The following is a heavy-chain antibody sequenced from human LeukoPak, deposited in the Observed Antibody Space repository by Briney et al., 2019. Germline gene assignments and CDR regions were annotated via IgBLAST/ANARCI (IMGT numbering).Heavy chain of an antibody. Sequence: ASVNVSCKASGYTFTSYGISWVRQAPGQGLEWMGWISAYNGNTNYAQKLQGRVTMTTDTSTSTAYMELRSLRSDDTAVYYCARIQKGILELLWFGDYWGQGTLVTVSS. CDR3: ARIQKGILELLWFGDY. D-gene: IGHD3-10*01. J-gene: IGHJ4*02. V-gene: IGHV1-18*01. CDR2: ISAYNGNT. CDR1: GYTFTSYG.